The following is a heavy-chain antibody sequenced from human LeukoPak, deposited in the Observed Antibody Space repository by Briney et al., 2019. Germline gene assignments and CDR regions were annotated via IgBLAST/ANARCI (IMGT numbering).Heavy chain of an antibody. J-gene: IGHJ4*02. V-gene: IGHV1-69*05. Sequence: GASVKVSCKASGGTFSSYAISLVRQAPGQGLEWMGGIIPIFGTANYAQKFQGRVTITTDESTSTAYMELSSLRSEDTAVYYCARVGIAAAGTLDYWGQGTLVTVSS. D-gene: IGHD6-13*01. CDR2: IIPIFGTA. CDR1: GGTFSSYA. CDR3: ARVGIAAAGTLDY.